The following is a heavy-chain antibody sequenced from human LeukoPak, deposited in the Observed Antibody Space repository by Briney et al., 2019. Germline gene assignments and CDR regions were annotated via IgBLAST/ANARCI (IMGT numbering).Heavy chain of an antibody. CDR2: IYYSGST. V-gene: IGHV4-59*08. CDR1: GGSISSYY. CDR3: ASFIRDGYNTPFDY. Sequence: SETLSLTCTVPGGSISSYYWSWIRQPPGKGLEWIGYIYYSGSTNYNPSLKSRVTISVDTSKNQFSLKLSSVTAADTAVYYCASFIRDGYNTPFDYWGQGTLVTVSS. J-gene: IGHJ4*02. D-gene: IGHD5-24*01.